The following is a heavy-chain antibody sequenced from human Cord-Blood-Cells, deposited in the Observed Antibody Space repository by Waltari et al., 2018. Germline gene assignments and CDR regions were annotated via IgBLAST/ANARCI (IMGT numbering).Heavy chain of an antibody. CDR1: GGPIRSYY. CDR3: ASSVTGDAFDI. D-gene: IGHD7-27*01. CDR2: SYYSGST. J-gene: IGHJ3*02. Sequence: QVQLQESGPGLVKPSETLSLTCTVSGGPIRSYYWSWIRQPPGKGREWIGYSYYSGSTNYNPSLKSRVTISVDTSKNQFSLKLSSVTAADTAVYYCASSVTGDAFDIWGQGTMVTVSS. V-gene: IGHV4-59*01.